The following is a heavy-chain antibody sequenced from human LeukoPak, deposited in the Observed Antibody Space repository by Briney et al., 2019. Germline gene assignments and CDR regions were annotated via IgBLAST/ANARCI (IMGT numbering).Heavy chain of an antibody. Sequence: GGSLRLSCAASGFTFSSYGMHWVRQAPGKGLEWVSFIRYDGSNEYYADSVRGRFTISRDNSQNTLYLQMNSLRGEDTAVYFCAKETNFDGLVRDWGQGTLVTVSS. CDR1: GFTFSSYG. CDR2: IRYDGSNE. J-gene: IGHJ4*02. CDR3: AKETNFDGLVRD. D-gene: IGHD3-9*01. V-gene: IGHV3-30*02.